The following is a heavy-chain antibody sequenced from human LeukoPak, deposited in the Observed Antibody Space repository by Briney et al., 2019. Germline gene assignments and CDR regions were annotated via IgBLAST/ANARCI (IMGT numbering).Heavy chain of an antibody. Sequence: PGGSLRLSCAASGFTFSSYAMSWVRQAPGKGLEWVSSISGSGGNTYYADSVKGRFTISRDYSKNTLYLQMNSPRTEETAVYYCAKGPAMVRGTFDPWGQGTLVTVSS. CDR3: AKGPAMVRGTFDP. J-gene: IGHJ5*02. V-gene: IGHV3-23*01. D-gene: IGHD3-10*01. CDR1: GFTFSSYA. CDR2: ISGSGGNT.